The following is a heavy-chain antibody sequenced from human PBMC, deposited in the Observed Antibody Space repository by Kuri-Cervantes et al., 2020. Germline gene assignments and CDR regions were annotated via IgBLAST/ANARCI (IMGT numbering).Heavy chain of an antibody. V-gene: IGHV4-38-2*01. CDR2: IYHSGST. CDR3: ARKKLERLFDY. D-gene: IGHD1-1*01. J-gene: IGHJ4*02. CDR1: GYSISSGYY. Sequence: GSLRLSCAVSGYSISSGYYWGWIRQPPGKGLEWIGSIYHSGSTYYNSSLKSRVTISVDTSKNQFSLKLSSVTAADTAVYYCARKKLERLFDYWGQGTLVTVSS.